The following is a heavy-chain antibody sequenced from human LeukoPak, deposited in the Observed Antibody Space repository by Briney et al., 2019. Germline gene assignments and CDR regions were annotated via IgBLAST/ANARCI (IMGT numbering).Heavy chain of an antibody. Sequence: PSETLSLTCAVYGGSFSGYYWSWIRQPPGKGLEWIGEINHSGSTNYNPSLKSRVTISVDTSKNQFSLKLSSVTAADTAVYYCATGRGRSSSWSYFDYWGQGTLVTVSS. J-gene: IGHJ4*02. V-gene: IGHV4-34*01. CDR3: ATGRGRSSSWSYFDY. D-gene: IGHD6-13*01. CDR2: INHSGST. CDR1: GGSFSGYY.